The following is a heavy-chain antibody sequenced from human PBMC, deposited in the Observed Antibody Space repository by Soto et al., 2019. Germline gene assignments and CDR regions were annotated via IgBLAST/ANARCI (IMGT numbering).Heavy chain of an antibody. Sequence: PGGSLRLSCAASGFTFGSYAMSWVRQAPGKGLEWVSTIDKTGVSTYYADSVKGRFTISRDNSKNTLYLQMNSLRAEDTAVYYCAKAVMIVVAKVFDPWGQGTLVTVSS. CDR2: IDKTGVST. J-gene: IGHJ5*02. V-gene: IGHV3-23*01. CDR3: AKAVMIVVAKVFDP. D-gene: IGHD3-22*01. CDR1: GFTFGSYA.